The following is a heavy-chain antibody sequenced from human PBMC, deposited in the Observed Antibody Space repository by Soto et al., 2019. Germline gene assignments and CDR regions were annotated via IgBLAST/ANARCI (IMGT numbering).Heavy chain of an antibody. CDR2: IHNIRST. D-gene: IGHD4-4*01. CDR1: SGSVSSRSYY. CDR3: AARQFRRSTGPFDY. J-gene: IGHJ4*02. V-gene: IGHV4-61*01. Sequence: ETLSLTCTVSSGSVSSRSYYWNWIRQPPGKGLEWIGYIHNIRSTNYNPSLESRVTISVDTSKNQFSLKLSSVTAADTAVYYCAARQFRRSTGPFDYWGQGILVTVSS.